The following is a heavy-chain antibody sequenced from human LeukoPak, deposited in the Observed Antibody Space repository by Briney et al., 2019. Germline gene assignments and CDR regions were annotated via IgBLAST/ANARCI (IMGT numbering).Heavy chain of an antibody. V-gene: IGHV1-69*05. CDR1: GGTFSSYA. J-gene: IGHJ4*02. Sequence: SAKVSCKASGGTFSSYAISWVRQAPGQGLEWMGGIIPIFGTANYAQKFQGRVTITTDESTSTAYMEPSSLRSEDTAVYYCARRDTAMALDYWGQGTLVTVSS. CDR3: ARRDTAMALDY. D-gene: IGHD5-18*01. CDR2: IIPIFGTA.